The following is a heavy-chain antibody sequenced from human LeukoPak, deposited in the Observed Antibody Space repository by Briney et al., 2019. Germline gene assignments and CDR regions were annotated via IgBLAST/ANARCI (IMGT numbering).Heavy chain of an antibody. CDR2: TYPGDSDT. V-gene: IGHV5-51*01. CDR3: ARLHSSSWHDAFDI. Sequence: GESLKISCKGSGYSFNTYWIGWVRQMPGKGLEWMGITYPGDSDTKYSPSFQGQVTISADKSISTAYLQWSSLKASDTAMYYCARLHSSSWHDAFDIWGQGTMVTVSS. J-gene: IGHJ3*02. D-gene: IGHD6-13*01. CDR1: GYSFNTYW.